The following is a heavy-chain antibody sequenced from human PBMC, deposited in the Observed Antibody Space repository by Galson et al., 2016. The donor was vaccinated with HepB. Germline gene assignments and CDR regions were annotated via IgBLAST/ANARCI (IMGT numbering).Heavy chain of an antibody. J-gene: IGHJ4*02. CDR1: GDSISSNKW. D-gene: IGHD6-13*01. Sequence: LSLTCAVSGDSISSNKWWSWVRQPPGKGLEWIGEIYHSGGTNYNPSLKSRVTISVDTSKNQFSLKLSSVTAADTAVYFWARGRWTAAGTFYFDYWGQGTMLTVSS. CDR2: IYHSGGT. CDR3: ARGRWTAAGTFYFDY. V-gene: IGHV4-4*01.